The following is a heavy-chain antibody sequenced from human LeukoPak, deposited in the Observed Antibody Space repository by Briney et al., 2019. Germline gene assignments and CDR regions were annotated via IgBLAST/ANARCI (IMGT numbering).Heavy chain of an antibody. CDR1: GLTVSSNY. J-gene: IGHJ4*02. CDR3: ARGVVVTATSGNDY. Sequence: GGSLRLSCAASGLTVSSNYMSWVRQAPGKGLEWVSVIYSAGSGGSSYYADSVKGRFTISRDNAKNTLYLQMNSLTTEDTAVYYCARGVVVTATSGNDYWGQGTLVTVSS. V-gene: IGHV3-66*01. D-gene: IGHD3-16*02. CDR2: IYSAGSGGSS.